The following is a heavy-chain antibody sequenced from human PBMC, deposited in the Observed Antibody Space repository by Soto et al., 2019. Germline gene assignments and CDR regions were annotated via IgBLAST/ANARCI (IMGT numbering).Heavy chain of an antibody. V-gene: IGHV3-23*01. Sequence: GGSLRLSCAASGFTFSSYAMSWVRQAPGKVMEWVSAISGSGGSTYYADSVKGRFTISRDNSKNTLYLQMNSLRAEDTAVYYCAKVDTTGYSSGPSPYYYYYGMDVWGQGTTVTVSS. CDR3: AKVDTTGYSSGPSPYYYYYGMDV. CDR1: GFTFSSYA. CDR2: ISGSGGST. J-gene: IGHJ6*02. D-gene: IGHD6-19*01.